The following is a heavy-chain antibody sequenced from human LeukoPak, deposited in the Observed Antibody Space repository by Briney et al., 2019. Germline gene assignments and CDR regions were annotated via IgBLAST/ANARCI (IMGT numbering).Heavy chain of an antibody. CDR3: AKVFLQYSTPPYYYGMDV. CDR2: ISGSGGST. CDR1: GFTFSSYA. Sequence: LPGGSLRLSCAASGFTFSSYAMSWVRQAPGKGLEWVSAISGSGGSTYYADSVKGRFTISRDNSKNTLYLQMNSLRAEDTAVYYCAKVFLQYSTPPYYYGMDVWGQGTTVTVSS. D-gene: IGHD6-13*01. J-gene: IGHJ6*02. V-gene: IGHV3-23*01.